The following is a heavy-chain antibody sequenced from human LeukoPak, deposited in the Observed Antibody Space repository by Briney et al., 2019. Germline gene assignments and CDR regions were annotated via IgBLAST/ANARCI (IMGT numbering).Heavy chain of an antibody. D-gene: IGHD5-18*01. CDR3: ARDLSGIAGYTYGRGIDY. CDR1: GFTFSSHW. J-gene: IGHJ4*02. V-gene: IGHV3-7*01. CDR2: IKKDGSEK. Sequence: GGSLRLSCAASGFTFSSHWMSWVRQAPGKGLEWVANIKKDGSEKYYVDAVKGRFTISRDNAKTLLYLQMNSLRAEDTAVYYCARDLSGIAGYTYGRGIDYWGQGTLVTVSS.